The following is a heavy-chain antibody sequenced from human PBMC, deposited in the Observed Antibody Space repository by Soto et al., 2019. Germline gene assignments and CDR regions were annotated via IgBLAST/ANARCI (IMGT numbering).Heavy chain of an antibody. V-gene: IGHV3-9*01. Sequence: SLTLSCAASGFIFDDYAMHWVRQVPGKVLEWVSAISWNSGTIAYADSVEGRYTISRDKAKNSVCMKMTSMSSEDTALYFCANVREASSGWYGMAVWGKGTTVTVSS. D-gene: IGHD3-22*01. J-gene: IGHJ6*04. CDR3: ANVREASSGWYGMAV. CDR2: ISWNSGTI. CDR1: GFIFDDYA.